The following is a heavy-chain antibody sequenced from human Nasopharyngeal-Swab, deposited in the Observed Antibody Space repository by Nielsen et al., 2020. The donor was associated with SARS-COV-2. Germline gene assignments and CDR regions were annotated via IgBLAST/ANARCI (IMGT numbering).Heavy chain of an antibody. D-gene: IGHD6-13*01. CDR1: GFSLSTSGVG. Sequence: SGPTLVKPTQTLTLTCTFSGFSLSTSGVGVGWIRQPPGKALEWLALIYWDDDKRYSPSLKSRLTITKDTSKNQVVLTMTNMAAVAAASYYCPPSDNIAAAGHYYMDVWGKGTTVTVSS. J-gene: IGHJ6*03. V-gene: IGHV2-5*02. CDR2: IYWDDDK. CDR3: PPSDNIAAAGHYYMDV.